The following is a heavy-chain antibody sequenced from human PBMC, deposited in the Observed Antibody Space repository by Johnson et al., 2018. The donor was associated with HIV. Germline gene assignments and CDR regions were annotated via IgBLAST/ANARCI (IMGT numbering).Heavy chain of an antibody. J-gene: IGHJ3*02. CDR3: ASRSNGVVPAAYFESYLDI. V-gene: IGHV3-48*01. CDR1: RFTFSSYG. Sequence: VQLVESGGGVVQPGRSLRLSCVASRFTFSSYGMHWVRQAPGKGLEWVSYISSSGSTIYYADSVKGRFTISRDNSKNTLSLQMNSLRAEDRAVYYCASRSNGVVPAAYFESYLDIWGQVTMVTVSS. CDR2: ISSSGSTI. D-gene: IGHD2-2*01.